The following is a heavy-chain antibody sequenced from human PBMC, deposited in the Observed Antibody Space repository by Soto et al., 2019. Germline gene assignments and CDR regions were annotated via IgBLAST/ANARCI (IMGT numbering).Heavy chain of an antibody. J-gene: IGHJ4*02. Sequence: EVQLVESGGALVQLGGSLRLSCAASGFTFSAYWMTWVGQAPGKGLEWVANIRQDGGEKNYVDSVKGRFTISRDNAKNSLYLQMNSLRADDTAVYYCARDRTVTPGIDHWGQGTLVTVSS. V-gene: IGHV3-7*01. D-gene: IGHD4-17*01. CDR3: ARDRTVTPGIDH. CDR2: IRQDGGEK. CDR1: GFTFSAYW.